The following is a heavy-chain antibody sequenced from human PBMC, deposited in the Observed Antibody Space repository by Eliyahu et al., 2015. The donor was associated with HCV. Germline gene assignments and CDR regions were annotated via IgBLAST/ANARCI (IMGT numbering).Heavy chain of an antibody. CDR1: GGSISSSHYY. D-gene: IGHD3-3*01. Sequence: QLQLQESGPGLVKPSETLSLTCIVSGGSISSSHYYWGWIRQPPGKGLEWIGSIYYSGNTYYNPSLKSRVTISVDTSKNQFSLKLNSVTAADTAVYYCASLQGRFLAYYYYYYGMDVWGQGTTVTVSS. V-gene: IGHV4-39*01. CDR3: ASLQGRFLAYYYYYYGMDV. J-gene: IGHJ6*02. CDR2: IYYSGNT.